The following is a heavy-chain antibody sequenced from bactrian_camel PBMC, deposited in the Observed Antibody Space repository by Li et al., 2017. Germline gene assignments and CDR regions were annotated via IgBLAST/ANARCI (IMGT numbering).Heavy chain of an antibody. CDR1: GYGFTSAIFTNCG. J-gene: IGHJ4*01. CDR3: AADRSTTCSGGYCY. V-gene: IGHV3S9*01. Sequence: HVQLVESGGGSVQAGGSLKLSCVASGYGFTSAIFTNCGMAWYRQAPGKEREGVAVIDSDDTTRYADSVKGRFTISKDNAKFTMYLQMTSLKPEDTAMYYCAADRSTTCSGGYCYWGQGTQVTVS. CDR2: IDSDDTT. D-gene: IGHD2*01.